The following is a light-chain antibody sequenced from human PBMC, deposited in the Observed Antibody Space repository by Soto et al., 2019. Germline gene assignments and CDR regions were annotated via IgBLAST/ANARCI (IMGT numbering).Light chain of an antibody. CDR2: EVS. V-gene: IGLV2-14*01. CDR3: SSYTGNSTLV. J-gene: IGLJ1*01. Sequence: QSVLTQPASVSGSPGQSITISCTGTSSDVGGYNYVSWYQQHPDKAPKLILYEVSNRPSGVSNRFSGSKSGNTASLTISGLQTEDGADYYCSSYTGNSTLVFGTGTKVTV. CDR1: SSDVGGYNY.